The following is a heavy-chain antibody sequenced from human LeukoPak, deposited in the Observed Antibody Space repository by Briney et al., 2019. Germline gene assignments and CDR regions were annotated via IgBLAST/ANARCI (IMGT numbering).Heavy chain of an antibody. V-gene: IGHV3-30*18. D-gene: IGHD2-15*01. J-gene: IGHJ4*02. CDR3: AKGTIAAWY. Sequence: PGGSLRLSCAASGFTFSSYGMHWVRQAPGKGLEWVAVISYDGSNKYYADSAKGRFTISRDNSKNTLYLQMNSLRAEDTAVYYCAKGTIAAWYWGQGTLVTVSS. CDR1: GFTFSSYG. CDR2: ISYDGSNK.